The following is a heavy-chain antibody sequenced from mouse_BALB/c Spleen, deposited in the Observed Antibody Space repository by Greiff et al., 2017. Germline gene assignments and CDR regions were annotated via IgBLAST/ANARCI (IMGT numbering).Heavy chain of an antibody. D-gene: IGHD1-1*01. V-gene: IGHV1S56*01. CDR3: ARSGFMLVSSDY. CDR2: IYPGNVNT. Sequence: QVQLQQSGPELVKPGASVRISCKASGYTFTSYYIHWVKQRPGQGLVWIGWIYPGNVNTKYNEKFKGKATLTADKSSSTAYMQLSSLTSEDSAVYFCARSGFMLVSSDYWGQGTTLTVSS. J-gene: IGHJ2*01. CDR1: GYTFTSYY.